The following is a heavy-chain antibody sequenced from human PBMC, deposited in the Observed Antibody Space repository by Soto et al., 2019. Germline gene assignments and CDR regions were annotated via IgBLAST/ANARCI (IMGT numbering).Heavy chain of an antibody. V-gene: IGHV4-59*01. CDR2: IYYSGST. CDR1: GGSISSYY. J-gene: IGHJ4*02. Sequence: SETLSLTCTVPGGSISSYYWNWIRQPPGKGLEWIGYIYYSGSTNYNPSLKSRVTISVDTSKNRFSLKLSSVTAADTAVYYCARSIGDYGSDYWGQGTLVTVSS. D-gene: IGHD4-17*01. CDR3: ARSIGDYGSDY.